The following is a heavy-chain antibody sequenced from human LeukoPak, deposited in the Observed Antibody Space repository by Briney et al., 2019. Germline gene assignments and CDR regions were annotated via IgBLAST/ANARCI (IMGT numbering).Heavy chain of an antibody. V-gene: IGHV4-4*07. CDR2: IYTSGST. CDR1: GASIGSYY. D-gene: IGHD1-26*01. Sequence: PSETLSLTCTVSGASIGSYYWSWIRQPAGKGLEWIGRIYTSGSTNYNPSLKSRVTISVDTSKNQFSLKLSSVTAADTAVYYCARGGSGSYLGYFDYWGQGTLVTVSP. J-gene: IGHJ4*02. CDR3: ARGGSGSYLGYFDY.